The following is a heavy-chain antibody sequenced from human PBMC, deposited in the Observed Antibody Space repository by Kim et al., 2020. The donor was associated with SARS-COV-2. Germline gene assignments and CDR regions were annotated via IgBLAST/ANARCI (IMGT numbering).Heavy chain of an antibody. J-gene: IGHJ6*02. CDR3: ARHWWDYGSGNYDYYYGMDV. CDR1: GYTFTSYD. Sequence: ASVKVSCKASGYTFTSYDINWVRQATGQGLEWMGWMNPNSGNTGYAQKFQGRVTMTRNTSISTAYMELSSLRSEDTAVYYCARHWWDYGSGNYDYYYGMDVWGQGTTVTVSS. V-gene: IGHV1-8*01. CDR2: MNPNSGNT. D-gene: IGHD3-10*01.